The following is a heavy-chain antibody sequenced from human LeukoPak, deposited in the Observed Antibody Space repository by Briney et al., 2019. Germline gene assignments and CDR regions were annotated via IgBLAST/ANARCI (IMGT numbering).Heavy chain of an antibody. Sequence: ASVKVSCKASGYTFTSYAMNWVRQAPGQGLEWMGWINTNTGNPTYAQGFTGRFVFSLDTSVSTAYLQISSLKAEDTAVYYCARDPYSPPQYYGMDVWGQGTTVTVSS. CDR1: GYTFTSYA. J-gene: IGHJ6*02. CDR3: ARDPYSPPQYYGMDV. CDR2: INTNTGNP. V-gene: IGHV7-4-1*02. D-gene: IGHD2-21*01.